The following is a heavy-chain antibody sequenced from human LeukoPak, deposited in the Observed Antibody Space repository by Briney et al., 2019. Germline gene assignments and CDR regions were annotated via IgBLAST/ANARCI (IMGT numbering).Heavy chain of an antibody. CDR2: IYYSGST. CDR1: GGSISSSSYY. Sequence: SETLSLTCTVSGGSISSSSYYWGWIRQPPGKGLEWIGSIYYSGSTYYNPSLKSRVTISVDTSKNQFSLKLSSVTAADTAVYYCARIPPEDCGGDCYPSSFDYWGQGTLVTVSS. CDR3: ARIPPEDCGGDCYPSSFDY. J-gene: IGHJ4*02. V-gene: IGHV4-39*01. D-gene: IGHD2-21*02.